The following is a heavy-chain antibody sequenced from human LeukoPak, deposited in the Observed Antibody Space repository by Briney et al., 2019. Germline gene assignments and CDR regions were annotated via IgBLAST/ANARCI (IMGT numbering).Heavy chain of an antibody. J-gene: IGHJ4*02. CDR3: APGRTRVDISGY. CDR1: GGSFSGYY. CDR2: INHSGST. Sequence: SETLSLTCAVYGGSFSGYYWSWIRQPPGKGLEWIGEINHSGSTNYNPSLKSRVTISVDTSKNQFSLKLSSVTAADTAVYYCAPGRTRVDISGYWGQGTLVTVSS. D-gene: IGHD3-3*01. V-gene: IGHV4-34*01.